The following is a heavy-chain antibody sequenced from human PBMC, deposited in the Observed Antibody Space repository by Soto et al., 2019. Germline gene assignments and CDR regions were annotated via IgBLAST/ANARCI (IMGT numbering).Heavy chain of an antibody. CDR2: FNPTGDTA. CDR3: ARGGRIVDTGIGYYYYHAMDV. J-gene: IGHJ6*02. D-gene: IGHD5-18*01. CDR1: GYTFTSYY. Sequence: ASVKVSCKASGYTFTSYYIHWVRQAPGQGLEWMGIFNPTGDTASYAQKLQGRVTMTRDTSTGTAYMELGSLRSEDAAVYYCARGGRIVDTGIGYYYYHAMDVWGQGTTVTVSS. V-gene: IGHV1-46*01.